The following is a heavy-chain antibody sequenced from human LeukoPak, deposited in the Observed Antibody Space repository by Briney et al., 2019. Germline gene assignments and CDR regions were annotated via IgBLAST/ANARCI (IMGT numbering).Heavy chain of an antibody. V-gene: IGHV4-39*01. J-gene: IGHJ4*02. CDR3: ARVPRSYYYDSSGYSVGIGFDY. CDR1: GGSISSSSYY. Sequence: SETLSLTCTVSGGSISSSSYYWGWIRQPPGKGLEWIGSIYYSGSTYYNPSLKSRVTISVDTSKNQFSLKLSSVTAADTAVYYCARVPRSYYYDSSGYSVGIGFDYWGQGTLVTVSS. D-gene: IGHD3-22*01. CDR2: IYYSGST.